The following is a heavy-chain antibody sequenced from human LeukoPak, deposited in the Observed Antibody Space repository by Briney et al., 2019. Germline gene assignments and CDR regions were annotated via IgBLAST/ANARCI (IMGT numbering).Heavy chain of an antibody. CDR1: GYSFTSYC. V-gene: IGHV5-51*01. D-gene: IGHD1-26*01. Sequence: GESLKISCKVSGYSFTSYCIGWVRQMPGKGLEWMGIIYPGDSGPTYSPSFQGQVTISVDKSINTAYLQWSSLQAADTAMYYCGMSGDRVPLQDDVFDVWGQGTMVTVST. CDR3: GMSGDRVPLQDDVFDV. CDR2: IYPGDSGP. J-gene: IGHJ3*01.